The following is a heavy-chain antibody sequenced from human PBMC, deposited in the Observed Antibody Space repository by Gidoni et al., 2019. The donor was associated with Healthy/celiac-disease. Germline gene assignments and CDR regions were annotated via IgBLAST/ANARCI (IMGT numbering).Heavy chain of an antibody. CDR1: GGSISSYY. V-gene: IGHV4-59*01. J-gene: IGHJ6*03. D-gene: IGHD1-26*01. Sequence: QVQLQESGPGLVKPSETLSPTCTVSGGSISSYYGSVIRQPPGKGLEWIGYIYYSGSTNYNPSLKSRVTISVDTSKNQFSLKLSSVTAADTAVYYCARGVVGALTPYYYMDVWGKGTTVTVSS. CDR2: IYYSGST. CDR3: ARGVVGALTPYYYMDV.